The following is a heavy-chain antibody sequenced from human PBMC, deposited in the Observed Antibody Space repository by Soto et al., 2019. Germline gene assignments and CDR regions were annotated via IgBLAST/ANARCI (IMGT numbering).Heavy chain of an antibody. CDR2: ISDKGGNT. J-gene: IGHJ5*02. CDR3: ARNGIVVRTP. Sequence: PGGSLRLSCVASGFTFSTYAMSWVRQAPGKGLEWVSAISDKGGNTYYADSVKGRFTISRDNSKNTLYLQMNSLRAGDTAVYYCARNGIVVRTPWGQGTLVTVSS. V-gene: IGHV3-23*01. D-gene: IGHD1-26*01. CDR1: GFTFSTYA.